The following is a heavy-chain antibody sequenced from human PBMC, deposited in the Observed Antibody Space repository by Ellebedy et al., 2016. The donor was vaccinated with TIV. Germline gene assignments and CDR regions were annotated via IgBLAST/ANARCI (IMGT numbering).Heavy chain of an antibody. Sequence: SETLSLXCTVSGYSISSGYYWGWIRQPPGKGLEWIGSIYHSGSTYYNPSLKSRVTISVDTSKNQFSLKLSSVTAADTAVYYCAIDGWSRGGGDYWGQGTLVTVSS. CDR1: GYSISSGYY. D-gene: IGHD3-16*01. CDR2: IYHSGST. CDR3: AIDGWSRGGGDY. J-gene: IGHJ4*02. V-gene: IGHV4-38-2*02.